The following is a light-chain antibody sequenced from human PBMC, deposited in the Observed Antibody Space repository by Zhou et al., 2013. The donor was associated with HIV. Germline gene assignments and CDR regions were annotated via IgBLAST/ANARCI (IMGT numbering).Light chain of an antibody. Sequence: DIVMTQSPLSLPVTPGESASISCRSSQSLLHSNGYNYLDWYLQKPGQSPQLLIYLGSYRASGVPDRFTGSASGTDFTLKISKVEAEDVGVYYCMFGTKWPPSFTFGPGTKVHIK. CDR2: LGS. CDR1: QSLLHSNGYNY. V-gene: IGKV2-28*01. J-gene: IGKJ3*01. CDR3: MFGTKWPPSFT.